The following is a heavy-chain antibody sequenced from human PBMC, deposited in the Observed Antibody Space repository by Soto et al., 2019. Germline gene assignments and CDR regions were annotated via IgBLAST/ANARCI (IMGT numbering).Heavy chain of an antibody. CDR2: ISYSADKT. CDR3: ARRARTATTNWGAFDV. V-gene: IGHV3-23*01. D-gene: IGHD1-7*01. J-gene: IGHJ3*01. Sequence: EVQLLESGGGLVQPGGSLRLSCAASGFTFNTYVMNWVRQAPGKGLEWVSTISYSADKTHYADSVKGRFTISRDNSRDALFLQMNSLRADDAAVYYCARRARTATTNWGAFDVWGQGTMVNVSS. CDR1: GFTFNTYV.